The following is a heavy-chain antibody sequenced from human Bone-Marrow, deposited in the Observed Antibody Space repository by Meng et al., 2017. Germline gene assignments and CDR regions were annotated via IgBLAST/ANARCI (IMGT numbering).Heavy chain of an antibody. CDR3: ARKAVAGNFDY. Sequence: QVELQESGPGLVKPSGSLSLTCAVSGDSISRSNWCSWVRQPPGKGLEWIGVIYHSGNTNYNASLKSRVTLSIDKSKNQFSLKLSSVTAADTAVYYCARKAVAGNFDYWGQGTLVTVSS. V-gene: IGHV4-4*02. CDR2: IYHSGNT. CDR1: GDSISRSNW. J-gene: IGHJ4*02. D-gene: IGHD6-13*01.